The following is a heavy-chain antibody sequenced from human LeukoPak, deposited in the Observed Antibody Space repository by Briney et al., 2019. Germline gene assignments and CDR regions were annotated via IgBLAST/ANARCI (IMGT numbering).Heavy chain of an antibody. V-gene: IGHV1-8*01. CDR3: ARGGSGYNSLYYLYYGMDV. J-gene: IGHJ6*02. D-gene: IGHD5-12*01. CDR2: MNPNSGNT. Sequence: ASVKVSCKASGYTFTSYDINWVRQATGQGLEWMGWMNPNSGNTGYAQKFQGRVTMTRNTSISTAYMELSSLRSEDTAVYYCARGGSGYNSLYYLYYGMDVWGQGTTVTVSS. CDR1: GYTFTSYD.